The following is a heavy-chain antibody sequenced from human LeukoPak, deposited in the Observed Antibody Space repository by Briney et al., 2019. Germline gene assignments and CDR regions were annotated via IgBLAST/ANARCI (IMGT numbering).Heavy chain of an antibody. CDR2: INPNSGGT. J-gene: IGHJ4*02. D-gene: IGHD2-15*01. Sequence: ASVKVSCKASGYTFTGYYMHWVRQAPGQGLEWMGWINPNSGGTNYAQKFQGRFTMTRDTSISTAYMELSRLRSDDTAVYHCARTHVYCSGGSCYHQEFYFDYWGQGTLVTVSS. V-gene: IGHV1-2*02. CDR1: GYTFTGYY. CDR3: ARTHVYCSGGSCYHQEFYFDY.